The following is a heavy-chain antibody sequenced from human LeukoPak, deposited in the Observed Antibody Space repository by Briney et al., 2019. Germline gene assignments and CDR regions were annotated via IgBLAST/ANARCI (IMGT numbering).Heavy chain of an antibody. D-gene: IGHD3-3*01. V-gene: IGHV4-39*01. J-gene: IGHJ4*02. CDR2: IYYSGST. CDR3: ARPTTIFGAYFDY. CDR1: GGSISSSSYY. Sequence: SETLSLTXTVSGGSISSSSYYWGWIRQPPGKGLEWIGSIYYSGSTYYNPSLKSRVTISVDTSKNQFSLKLSSVTAADTAVYYCARPTTIFGAYFDYWGQGTLVTVSS.